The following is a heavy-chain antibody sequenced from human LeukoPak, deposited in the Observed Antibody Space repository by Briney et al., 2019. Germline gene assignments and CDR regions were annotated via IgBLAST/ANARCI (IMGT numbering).Heavy chain of an antibody. CDR3: ARDPFRSSFDF. Sequence: SETLSLTCTVSGDSIANYYWSWIRQPAGKGLEYIGRIFSSGVTHYNPSLKSRVTISPDKTKNQFSLSLTSVTAADTAVYYCARDPFRSSFDFWGRGTMITVSS. CDR2: IFSSGVT. J-gene: IGHJ3*01. V-gene: IGHV4-4*07. D-gene: IGHD2/OR15-2a*01. CDR1: GDSIANYY.